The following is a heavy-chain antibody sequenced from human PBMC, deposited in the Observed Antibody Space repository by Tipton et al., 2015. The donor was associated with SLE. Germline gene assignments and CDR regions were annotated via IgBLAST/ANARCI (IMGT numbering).Heavy chain of an antibody. Sequence: QSGAEVKKPGASVKVSCKASGYTFTSYAMNWVRQAPGQGLEWMGWINTNTGNPTYALGFTGRFVFSWDTSVSTAYLQISSLKAEDTAVYYCARTASSGWFDCWGQGTLVTVSS. CDR3: ARTASSGWFDC. V-gene: IGHV7-4-1*02. CDR2: INTNTGNP. CDR1: GYTFTSYA. J-gene: IGHJ4*02. D-gene: IGHD6-19*01.